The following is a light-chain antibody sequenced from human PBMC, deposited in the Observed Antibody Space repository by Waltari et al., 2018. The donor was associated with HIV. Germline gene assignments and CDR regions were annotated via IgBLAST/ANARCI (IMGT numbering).Light chain of an antibody. V-gene: IGLV1-44*01. J-gene: IGLJ3*02. CDR2: NNN. Sequence: QSVLTQPPSASGTPGQRVTISCSGSSSNIGSNTVNWYQQLPGTAPKLLIYNNNQRPSGVPDRFSGSKSGTSASLAISGLQSEDEADYYCAAWDASLSGWVFGGGTKLTVL. CDR3: AAWDASLSGWV. CDR1: SSNIGSNT.